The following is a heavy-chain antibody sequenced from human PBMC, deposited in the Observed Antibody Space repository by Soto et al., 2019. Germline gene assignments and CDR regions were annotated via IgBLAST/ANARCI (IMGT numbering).Heavy chain of an antibody. CDR3: ARYLGLSGVNDY. CDR2: LYYTGST. CDR1: GGSISNYY. D-gene: IGHD2-15*01. V-gene: IGHV4-59*12. Sequence: SETLSLTCTVSGGSISNYYWSWIRQPPGKGLEWIGYLYYTGSTNYNPSLKSRVTISVDTSKNQFSLTLSSVTAADTAVYYCARYLGLSGVNDYWGQVTLVIVSS. J-gene: IGHJ4*02.